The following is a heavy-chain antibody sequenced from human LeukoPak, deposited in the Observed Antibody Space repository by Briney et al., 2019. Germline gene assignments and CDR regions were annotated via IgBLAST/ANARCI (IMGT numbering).Heavy chain of an antibody. Sequence: ASVKLSYKASGYNFTSYYMHLVRQAPGQGIEWMGIINPSGGSTSYAQKFQGRVTMTRDTSTSTVYMELSSLRSEDTAVYYCARSLRMDNWFDLWGQGTLVTGSS. CDR2: INPSGGST. D-gene: IGHD2-2*03. CDR1: GYNFTSYY. J-gene: IGHJ5*02. CDR3: ARSLRMDNWFDL. V-gene: IGHV1-46*01.